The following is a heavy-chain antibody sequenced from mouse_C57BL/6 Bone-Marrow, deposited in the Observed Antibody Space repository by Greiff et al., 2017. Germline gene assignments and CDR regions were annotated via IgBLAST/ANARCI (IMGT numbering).Heavy chain of an antibody. D-gene: IGHD1-1*01. CDR3: ARFNYYGSSRYFDY. V-gene: IGHV1-18*01. Sequence: EVQLQQSGPELVKPGASVKIPCKASGYTFTDYNMDWVKQSHGKSLEWIGDINPNNGGTIYNQKFKGKATLTVDKSSSTAYMELRSLTSEDTAVYYCARFNYYGSSRYFDYWGQGTTPTVSS. CDR2: INPNNGGT. CDR1: GYTFTDYN. J-gene: IGHJ2*01.